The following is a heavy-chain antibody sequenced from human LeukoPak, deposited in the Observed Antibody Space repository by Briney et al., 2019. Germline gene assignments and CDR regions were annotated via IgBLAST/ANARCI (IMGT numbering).Heavy chain of an antibody. CDR3: AKDTTFDY. CDR2: ICGSGGST. Sequence: GGSLRLSCAASGFTFSSYAMCSVREAPGKGREWVSAICGSGGSTYYADSVKGRFTISRDNSKNTLYLQMNSLRAEDTAVYYCAKDTTFDYWGQGTLVTVSS. J-gene: IGHJ4*02. CDR1: GFTFSSYA. V-gene: IGHV3-23*01. D-gene: IGHD1-14*01.